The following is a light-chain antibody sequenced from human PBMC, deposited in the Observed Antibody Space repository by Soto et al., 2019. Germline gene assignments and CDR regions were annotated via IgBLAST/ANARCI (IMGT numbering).Light chain of an antibody. Sequence: QSVLTQPASVSGSPGQSITISCTGTSSDVGAYDYVSWYQQHPDKAPKLMIFEVTNRPSGVSHRFSGSKSGNTASLTISGLKAEDEADYYCTSDTGSSPLVVFGGGTKLTVL. CDR3: TSDTGSSPLVV. CDR2: EVT. V-gene: IGLV2-14*01. J-gene: IGLJ3*02. CDR1: SSDVGAYDY.